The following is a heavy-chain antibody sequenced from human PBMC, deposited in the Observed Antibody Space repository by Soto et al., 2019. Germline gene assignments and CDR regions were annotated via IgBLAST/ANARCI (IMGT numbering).Heavy chain of an antibody. D-gene: IGHD2-8*01. V-gene: IGHV4-59*01. CDR2: IYYSGST. CDR1: GGSISSYY. Sequence: SETLSLTCTVSGGSISSYYWSWIRQPPGKGLEWIGYIYYSGSTNYNPSLKSRVTISVDTSKNQFSLKLSSVTAADTAVYYCARQKGVDFDYWGQGTLVTVSS. J-gene: IGHJ4*02. CDR3: ARQKGVDFDY.